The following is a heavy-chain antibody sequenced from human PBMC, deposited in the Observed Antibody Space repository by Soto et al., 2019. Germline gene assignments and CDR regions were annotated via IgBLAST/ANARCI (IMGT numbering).Heavy chain of an antibody. CDR3: AKPPLYCSRIACPGMDV. CDR2: ISDNGGRT. V-gene: IGHV3-23*01. D-gene: IGHD2-2*01. Sequence: GGSLRLSCVVSGFPFSSYAVTWVRQAPGKGLEWVSSISDNGGRTYYADSVKGRFTISRDNSKNTLYLQMNTLRAEDTAAYFCAKPPLYCSRIACPGMDVWGQGTTVTVSS. J-gene: IGHJ6*02. CDR1: GFPFSSYA.